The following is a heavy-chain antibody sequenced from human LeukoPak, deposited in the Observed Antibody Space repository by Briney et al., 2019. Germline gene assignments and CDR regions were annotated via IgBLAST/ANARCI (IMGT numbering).Heavy chain of an antibody. J-gene: IGHJ4*02. D-gene: IGHD6-6*01. V-gene: IGHV3-74*01. CDR1: GLTFSSHW. Sequence: GGSLRLSCAAPGLTFSSHWMHWVRQAPGMGLVWVSRLPPDELGIIYADSVKGRFTVSRDNAKNTVYLQMNNLRVDDTAMYYCVGTIASRGSEYWGQGALVTVSS. CDR2: LPPDELGI. CDR3: VGTIASRGSEY.